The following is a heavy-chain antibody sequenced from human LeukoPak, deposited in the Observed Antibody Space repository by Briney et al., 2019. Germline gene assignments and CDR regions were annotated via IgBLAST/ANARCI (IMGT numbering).Heavy chain of an antibody. CDR1: GGSISSGSYY. CDR2: IYTSGST. J-gene: IGHJ5*02. V-gene: IGHV4-61*02. D-gene: IGHD6-19*01. Sequence: SQTLSLTCTVSGGSISSGSYYWSWIRQPAGKGLEWIGRIYTSGSTNYNPSLKSRVTISVDTSKNQFCLKLSSVTAADTAVYYCARDPFIGVADANWFDPWGQGTLVTVSS. CDR3: ARDPFIGVADANWFDP.